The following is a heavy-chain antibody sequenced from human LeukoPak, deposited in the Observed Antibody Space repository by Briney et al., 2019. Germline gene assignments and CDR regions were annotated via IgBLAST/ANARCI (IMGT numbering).Heavy chain of an antibody. V-gene: IGHV3-23*01. D-gene: IGHD4-17*01. CDR2: SGSGANT. CDR1: GFTFSNYA. Sequence: PGGSLRLSCAASGFTFSNYAMSWVRQAPGKGLEWVISGSGANTYYADSVKGRFSISRDNAKNSLYLQMNSLRAEDTAVYYCARDLDYGDYWFDPWGQGTLVTVSS. J-gene: IGHJ5*02. CDR3: ARDLDYGDYWFDP.